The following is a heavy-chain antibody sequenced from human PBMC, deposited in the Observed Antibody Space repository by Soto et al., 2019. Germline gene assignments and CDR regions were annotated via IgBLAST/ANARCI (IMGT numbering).Heavy chain of an antibody. D-gene: IGHD2-2*01. CDR1: GFTSSSYG. J-gene: IGHJ6*02. V-gene: IGHV3-30*18. CDR2: ISYDGSNK. CDR3: AKVTVRECSSTSCHYYYYGMDV. Sequence: GGSLRLSCAASGFTSSSYGMHWVRQAPGKGLEWVAVISYDGSNKYYADSVKGRFTISRDNSKNTLYLQMNSLRAEDTAVYYCAKVTVRECSSTSCHYYYYGMDVWGQGTTVTVSS.